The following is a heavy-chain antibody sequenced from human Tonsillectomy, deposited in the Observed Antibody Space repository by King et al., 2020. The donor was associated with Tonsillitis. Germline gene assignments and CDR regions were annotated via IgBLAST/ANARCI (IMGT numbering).Heavy chain of an antibody. J-gene: IGHJ6*02. D-gene: IGHD3-3*01. V-gene: IGHV3-74*01. Sequence: VQLVESGGGLVQPGGSLRLSCAASGFTFSTYWMHWVRPAPGKGLVWVSRVNRDGSSTSYADSVKGRFTISRDNAKNTLYLQMNSLRAEDTAVYYCARDIYLLPRGIFGANAKFVMDVWGQGTTVTVSS. CDR1: GFTFSTYW. CDR3: ARDIYLLPRGIFGANAKFVMDV. CDR2: VNRDGSST.